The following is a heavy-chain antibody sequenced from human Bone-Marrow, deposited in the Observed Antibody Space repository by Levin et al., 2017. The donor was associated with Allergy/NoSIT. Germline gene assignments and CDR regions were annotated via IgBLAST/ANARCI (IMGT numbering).Heavy chain of an antibody. CDR1: GFTFRNYA. CDR2: ISGSGTGT. CDR3: AKDRSGSRSKGDLDY. V-gene: IGHV3-23*01. J-gene: IGHJ4*02. D-gene: IGHD3-3*01. Sequence: GGSLRLSCAASGFTFRNYAITWVRQAPGKGLEWVSTISGSGTGTYFADSMKGRFTISRDNSKNTLYLQMNSLRAEDTGVYYCAKDRSGSRSKGDLDYWGQGTLVTVSS.